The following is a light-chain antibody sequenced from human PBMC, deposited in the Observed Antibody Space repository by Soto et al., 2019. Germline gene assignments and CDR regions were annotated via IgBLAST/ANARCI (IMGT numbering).Light chain of an antibody. CDR1: QSVSSY. J-gene: IGKJ1*01. CDR2: DAS. Sequence: EIVLTQSPGTLSLSPGERATLSCRASQSVSSYLAWYQQKPGQAPRLLIYDASSRATGIPDRFSGSGSGTDFTLTISRLEPEDFAVYYCQQYGSSPPTFGQGTKVDIK. CDR3: QQYGSSPPT. V-gene: IGKV3-20*01.